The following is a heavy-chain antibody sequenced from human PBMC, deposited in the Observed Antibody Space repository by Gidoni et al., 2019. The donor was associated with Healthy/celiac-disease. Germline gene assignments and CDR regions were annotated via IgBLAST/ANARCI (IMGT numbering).Heavy chain of an antibody. CDR3: ARGPIKRGYSGYLGWFDP. CDR2: INHSGST. Sequence: QVQLQQWGAGLLKPSETLSLTCAVYGGSFSGYYWSWIRQPPGKGLEWIGEINHSGSTNYNPSLKSRVTISVDTSKNQFSLKLSSVTAADTAVYYCARGPIKRGYSGYLGWFDPWGQGTLVTVSS. D-gene: IGHD5-12*01. CDR1: GGSFSGYY. V-gene: IGHV4-34*01. J-gene: IGHJ5*02.